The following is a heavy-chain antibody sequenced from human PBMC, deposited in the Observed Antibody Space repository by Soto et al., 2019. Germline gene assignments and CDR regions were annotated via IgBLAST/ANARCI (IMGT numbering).Heavy chain of an antibody. V-gene: IGHV4-34*01. CDR1: GGSLSGYY. J-gene: IGHJ6*02. D-gene: IGHD2-2*01. CDR2: IDHGGST. Sequence: WETLSLTCAVYGGSLSGYYWRWIRQSPGKGLEWIGEIDHGGSTNYNPSLQSRVTTSVDTSKKQFSLKLSAVTAADTAVYYCATDSTSGYYGLDVWGQGTAVTVSS. CDR3: ATDSTSGYYGLDV.